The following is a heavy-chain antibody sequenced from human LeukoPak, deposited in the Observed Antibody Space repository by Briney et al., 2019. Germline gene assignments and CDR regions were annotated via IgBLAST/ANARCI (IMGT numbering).Heavy chain of an antibody. Sequence: ASVKVSCKVSGYTLTELSMHWVRQAPGKGLEWMGGFDPEDGETIYAQKFQGRVTMIEDTSTDTAYMELSSLRSEDTAVYYCATSLLWFGGGYMDVWGKGTTVTVSS. CDR1: GYTLTELS. CDR2: FDPEDGET. D-gene: IGHD3-10*01. V-gene: IGHV1-24*01. CDR3: ATSLLWFGGGYMDV. J-gene: IGHJ6*03.